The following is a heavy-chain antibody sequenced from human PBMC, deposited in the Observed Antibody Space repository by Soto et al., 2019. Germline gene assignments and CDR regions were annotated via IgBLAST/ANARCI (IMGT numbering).Heavy chain of an antibody. CDR3: AKEMHYYGSGSYPDY. D-gene: IGHD3-10*01. Sequence: PGGSLRLSCAAPGFTCSSYAMSWVRQAPGKGLEWVSAISGSGGSTYYADSVKGRFTISRDNSKNTLYLQMNSLRAEDTAVYYCAKEMHYYGSGSYPDYWGQGTLVTVSS. CDR1: GFTCSSYA. V-gene: IGHV3-23*01. CDR2: ISGSGGST. J-gene: IGHJ4*02.